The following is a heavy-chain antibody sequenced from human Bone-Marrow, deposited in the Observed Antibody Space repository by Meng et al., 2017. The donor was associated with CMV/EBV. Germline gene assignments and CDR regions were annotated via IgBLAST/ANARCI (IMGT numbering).Heavy chain of an antibody. J-gene: IGHJ5*02. Sequence: ASVKVSCKASGYTFTSYDINWVRQVPGRGLEWMGWMNPNSGNTGYAQKFQGRVTLTRSTSISTAYMELSSLRSEDTAAYYCARGSMAVPYNWSEPWGQGTLVTVSS. V-gene: IGHV1-8*01. CDR1: GYTFTSYD. D-gene: IGHD2-21*01. CDR2: MNPNSGNT. CDR3: ARGSMAVPYNWSEP.